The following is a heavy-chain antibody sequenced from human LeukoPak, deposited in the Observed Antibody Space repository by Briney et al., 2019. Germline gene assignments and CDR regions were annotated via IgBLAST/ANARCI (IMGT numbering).Heavy chain of an antibody. J-gene: IGHJ3*02. CDR2: ISTTTNTI. CDR3: ARGDPRLGDAFDI. Sequence: GGSLRLSCAASGFTFSSYGMHWVRQAPGKGLEWISYISTTTNTIYYADSVKGRFTISRDNAKNSLYLQLNSLRAEDTAVYYCARGDPRLGDAFDIWGQGTMVTVSS. D-gene: IGHD6-19*01. V-gene: IGHV3-48*01. CDR1: GFTFSSYG.